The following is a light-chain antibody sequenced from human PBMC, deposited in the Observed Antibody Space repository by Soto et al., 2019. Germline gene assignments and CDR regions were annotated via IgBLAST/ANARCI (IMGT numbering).Light chain of an antibody. Sequence: QSVLTQPPSVSAAPGQKVTISCSGSSSNIGNNYVSWYQQLPGTAPKLLIYDNNKRPSGIPDRFSGSKSGKSATLGITGLQTGDEADYYCGTWDSRLSDYVFGNGTKVTV. CDR3: GTWDSRLSDYV. V-gene: IGLV1-51*01. CDR1: SSNIGNNY. J-gene: IGLJ1*01. CDR2: DNN.